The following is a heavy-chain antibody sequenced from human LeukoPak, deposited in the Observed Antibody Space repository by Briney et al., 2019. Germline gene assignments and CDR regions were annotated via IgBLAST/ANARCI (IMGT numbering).Heavy chain of an antibody. D-gene: IGHD1-1*01. V-gene: IGHV3-64*02. J-gene: IGHJ6*02. Sequence: GGSLRLSCAASGFTLRPYAMHWVRQAPGKGLEYVASISGDGGTISYPDSVKGRFAISRDNSKNTVYLQMGRLRTEDMGVYYRARMATGAAGGALDVWGQGTTVIVS. CDR2: ISGDGGTI. CDR1: GFTLRPYA. CDR3: ARMATGAAGGALDV.